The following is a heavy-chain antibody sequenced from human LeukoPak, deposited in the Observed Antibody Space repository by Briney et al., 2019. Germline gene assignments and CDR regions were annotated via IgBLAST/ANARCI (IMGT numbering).Heavy chain of an antibody. CDR1: GNTFTTYD. J-gene: IGHJ4*02. Sequence: EASVTVSCKASGNTFTTYDINWVRQATGQGLEWMAWMNPNSDNTGYAQKFQGRVTMTRNTSISTAYMELSSLRSEDTAVYYCTRAHDWGQGTLVTVSS. CDR3: TRAHD. CDR2: MNPNSDNT. V-gene: IGHV1-8*01.